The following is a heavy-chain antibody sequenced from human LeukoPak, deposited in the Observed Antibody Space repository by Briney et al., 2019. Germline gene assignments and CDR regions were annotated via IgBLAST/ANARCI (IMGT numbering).Heavy chain of an antibody. CDR3: ASGSGSYHYYYMDV. V-gene: IGHV3-23*01. CDR2: ISGSGGST. D-gene: IGHD3-10*01. J-gene: IGHJ6*03. CDR1: GFTLSSYA. Sequence: GGSLRLSCAASGFTLSSYAMSWVRQAPGKGLEWVSAISGSGGSTYYADSVKGRFTISRDNSKNTLYLQMNSLRAEDTAVYHCASGSGSYHYYYMDVWGKGTTVTVSS.